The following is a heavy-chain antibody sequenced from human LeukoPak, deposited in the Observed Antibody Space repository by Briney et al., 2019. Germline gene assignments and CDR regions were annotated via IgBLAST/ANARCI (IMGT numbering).Heavy chain of an antibody. V-gene: IGHV1-69*02. Sequence: SVKVSCKASGGTFSSYTISRVRQAPGQGLEWMGRIIPILGIANYAQKFQGRVTITADKSTSTAYMELSSLRSEDTAVYYCARDPSQWLVAFDYWGQGTLVTVSS. CDR1: GGTFSSYT. J-gene: IGHJ4*02. CDR3: ARDPSQWLVAFDY. D-gene: IGHD6-19*01. CDR2: IIPILGIA.